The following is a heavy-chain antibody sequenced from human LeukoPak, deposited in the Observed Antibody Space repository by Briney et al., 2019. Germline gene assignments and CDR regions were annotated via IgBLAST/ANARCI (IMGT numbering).Heavy chain of an antibody. V-gene: IGHV4-61*08. J-gene: IGHJ6*02. CDR1: GGSISSGGYY. CDR3: ARGEAAAGLHYYYYGMDV. D-gene: IGHD6-13*01. Sequence: SETLSLTCTVSGGSISSGGYYWSWIRQHPGKGLEWIGYIYYSGSTYYNPSLKSRVTISVDTSKNQFSLKLSSVTAADTAVYYCARGEAAAGLHYYYYGMDVWGQGTTVTVSS. CDR2: IYYSGST.